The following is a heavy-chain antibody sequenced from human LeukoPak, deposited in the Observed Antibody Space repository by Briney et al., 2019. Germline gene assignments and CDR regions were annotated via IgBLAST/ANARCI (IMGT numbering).Heavy chain of an antibody. D-gene: IGHD1-26*01. Sequence: SETLSLTCAVSGGSISSYSWSWIRQPPGKGLEWIGYIYYNGSTNYNPSLKSRVTISVDTSKNQFSLKLSSVTAADTAVYYCAKGGSIWGQGTMVTVSS. CDR1: GGSISSYS. J-gene: IGHJ3*02. CDR3: AKGGSI. CDR2: IYYNGST. V-gene: IGHV4-59*08.